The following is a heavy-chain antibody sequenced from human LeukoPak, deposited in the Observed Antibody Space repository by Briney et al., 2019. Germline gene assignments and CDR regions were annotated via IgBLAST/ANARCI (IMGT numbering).Heavy chain of an antibody. J-gene: IGHJ6*02. CDR2: IIPILGIA. CDR3: ARDRGLIAVAGIIATGRRGMDV. D-gene: IGHD6-13*01. V-gene: IGHV1-69*04. Sequence: SVKVSCKASGGTFSSYAIIWVRQAPGQGLEWMGRIIPILGIANYAQKFQGRVTITADKSTSTAYMELSSLRSEDTAVYYCARDRGLIAVAGIIATGRRGMDVWGQGTTVTVSS. CDR1: GGTFSSYA.